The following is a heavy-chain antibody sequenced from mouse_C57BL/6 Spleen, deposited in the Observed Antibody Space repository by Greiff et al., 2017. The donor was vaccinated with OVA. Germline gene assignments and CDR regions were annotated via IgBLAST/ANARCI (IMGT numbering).Heavy chain of an antibody. V-gene: IGHV5-16*01. Sequence: EVQVVESEGGLVQPGSSMKLSCTASGFTFSDYYMAWVRQVPEKGLEWVANINYDGSSTYYLDSLKSRFIISRDNAKNILYLQMSSLKSEDTATYYCARGGYGSRRDFDVWGTGTTVTVSS. CDR2: INYDGSST. CDR1: GFTFSDYY. D-gene: IGHD1-1*01. CDR3: ARGGYGSRRDFDV. J-gene: IGHJ1*03.